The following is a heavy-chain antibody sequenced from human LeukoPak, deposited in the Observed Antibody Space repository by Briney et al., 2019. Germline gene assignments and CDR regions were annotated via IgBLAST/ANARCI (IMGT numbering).Heavy chain of an antibody. CDR1: GYTFTRYY. D-gene: IGHD3-10*01. V-gene: IGHV1-2*06. J-gene: IGHJ5*02. CDR2: INPNSGGT. Sequence: ASVKVSCKASGYTFTRYYMHWVRQAPGQGLEWMGRINPNSGGTNYAQKFQGRVTMTRDTSISTAYMELSRLRSDDTAVYYCARDRSITMVRGANNWFDPWGQGTLVTVSS. CDR3: ARDRSITMVRGANNWFDP.